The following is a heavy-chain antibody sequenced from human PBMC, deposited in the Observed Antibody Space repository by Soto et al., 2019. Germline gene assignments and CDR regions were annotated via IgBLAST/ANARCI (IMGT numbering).Heavy chain of an antibody. CDR3: TTDTVAVADPSPR. CDR1: GFTFSNAW. V-gene: IGHV3-15*01. J-gene: IGHJ4*02. D-gene: IGHD6-19*01. CDR2: IKSKTDGGTT. Sequence: GGSLRLSCAASGFTFSNAWMSWVRQAPGKGLEWVGRIKSKTDGGTTDYAAPVKGRFTISRDDSKNTLYLQMNSLKTEDTAVYYCTTDTVAVADPSPRWGQGTLVTVSS.